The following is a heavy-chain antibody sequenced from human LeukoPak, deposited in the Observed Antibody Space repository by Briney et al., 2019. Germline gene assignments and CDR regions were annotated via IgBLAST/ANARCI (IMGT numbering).Heavy chain of an antibody. V-gene: IGHV3-7*01. CDR1: GFTFSSYW. Sequence: PGGPLRLSCAASGFTFSSYWMSWVRQAPGKGLEWVANIKQDGSEKYYVDSVEGRFTISRDNAKNSLYLQMNSLRAEDTAVYYCAREFPSTTASYYFDYWGQGTLVTVSS. CDR3: AREFPSTTASYYFDY. J-gene: IGHJ4*02. CDR2: IKQDGSEK. D-gene: IGHD1-1*01.